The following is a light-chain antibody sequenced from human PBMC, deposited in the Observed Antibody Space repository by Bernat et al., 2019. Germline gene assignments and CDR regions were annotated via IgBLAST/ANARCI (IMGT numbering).Light chain of an antibody. V-gene: IGKV3-20*01. CDR2: GAS. J-gene: IGKJ2*01. Sequence: EIVLTQSPGTLSLSPGETATLSCRASQSVSSSYLAWYQQKPGQAPRLLMYGASSRATGIPDRFSGSGSGTDFTLTISRLEPEDFAVYYCQLYGNSPPAYTFGHGTKLEIQ. CDR1: QSVSSSY. CDR3: QLYGNSPPAYT.